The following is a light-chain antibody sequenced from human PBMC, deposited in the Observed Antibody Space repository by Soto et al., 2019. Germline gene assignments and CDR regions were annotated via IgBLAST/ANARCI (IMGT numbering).Light chain of an antibody. CDR3: TSYTTNSAGV. V-gene: IGLV2-14*03. J-gene: IGLJ2*01. Sequence: QSALTQPASVSGSPGQSITISCTGTSSDVGAYNFVSWYQHHPGKAPKLIIYDVSDRPSGVSNRFSGSKSGNTASLTISGLQADDESDYSCTSYTTNSAGVFGGGTKVTVL. CDR1: SSDVGAYNF. CDR2: DVS.